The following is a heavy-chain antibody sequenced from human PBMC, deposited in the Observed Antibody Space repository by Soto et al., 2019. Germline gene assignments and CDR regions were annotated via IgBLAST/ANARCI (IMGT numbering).Heavy chain of an antibody. J-gene: IGHJ6*02. D-gene: IGHD3-10*01. CDR3: AHRPGGNGSGSYYKRGGYYYYGMDV. V-gene: IGHV2-5*01. CDR1: GFSLSTSGVG. CDR2: IYWNDDK. Sequence: SGPTLVNPTQTLTLTCTFSGFSLSTSGVGVGWIRQPPGKALEWLALIYWNDDKRYSPSLKSRLTITKDTSKNQVVLTMTNMDPVDTATYYCAHRPGGNGSGSYYKRGGYYYYGMDVWGQGTTVTVSS.